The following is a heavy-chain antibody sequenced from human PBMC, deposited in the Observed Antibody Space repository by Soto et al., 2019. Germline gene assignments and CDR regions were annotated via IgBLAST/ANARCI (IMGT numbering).Heavy chain of an antibody. CDR2: MNPNNGNT. CDR3: ARGPRNWGVDY. V-gene: IGHV1-8*01. CDR1: AYTFTSYD. J-gene: IGHJ4*02. D-gene: IGHD7-27*01. Sequence: QVQLVQSGAEVKKPGASVKVSCKAAAYTFTSYDINWVRQATGQDFEWMGWMNPNNGNTAYAQKCQGRDTETEXTSKSTAFMELGSLTSEDTAVYYCARGPRNWGVDYWGQGTLVTVSS.